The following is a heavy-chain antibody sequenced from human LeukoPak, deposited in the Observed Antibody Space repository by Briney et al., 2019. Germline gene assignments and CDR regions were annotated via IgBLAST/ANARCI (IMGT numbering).Heavy chain of an antibody. Sequence: SETLSLTCAVSGYPISSGYYRGWIRQPPGKGLEWIGSIYHSGSTYYNPSLKSRVTISVDTSKNQFSLKLSSVTAADTAVYYCARSPERWLQLLIDYWGQGTLVTVSS. CDR1: GYPISSGYY. J-gene: IGHJ4*02. CDR2: IYHSGST. V-gene: IGHV4-38-2*01. D-gene: IGHD5-24*01. CDR3: ARSPERWLQLLIDY.